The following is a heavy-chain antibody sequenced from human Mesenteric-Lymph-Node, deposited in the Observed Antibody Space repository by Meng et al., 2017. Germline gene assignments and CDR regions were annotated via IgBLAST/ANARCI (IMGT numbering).Heavy chain of an antibody. J-gene: IGHJ5*02. Sequence: ASLKVSCKASGYTFTSYYMHWVRQAPGQGLEWMGRINPNSGGTNYAQKFQGRVTMTRDTSISTAYMELSRLRSDDTAVYYCARDRGYSYGFNWFDPWGQGTLVTVSS. V-gene: IGHV1-2*06. CDR3: ARDRGYSYGFNWFDP. CDR2: INPNSGGT. CDR1: GYTFTSYY. D-gene: IGHD5-18*01.